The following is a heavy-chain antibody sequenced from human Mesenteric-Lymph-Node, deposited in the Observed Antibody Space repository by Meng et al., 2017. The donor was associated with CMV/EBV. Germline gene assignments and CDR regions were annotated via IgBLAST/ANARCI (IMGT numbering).Heavy chain of an antibody. Sequence: YTFSTYAIHWVRQAPGPRLEWMGWINTGNGHTKHSQNFQDRLAITRDTSASTVYMELNSLTSEDTAVYYCARVKEDGSSWITRLGYWGQGSLVTVSS. V-gene: IGHV1-3*04. J-gene: IGHJ4*02. CDR3: ARVKEDGSSWITRLGY. CDR2: INTGNGHT. D-gene: IGHD6-13*01. CDR1: YTFSTYA.